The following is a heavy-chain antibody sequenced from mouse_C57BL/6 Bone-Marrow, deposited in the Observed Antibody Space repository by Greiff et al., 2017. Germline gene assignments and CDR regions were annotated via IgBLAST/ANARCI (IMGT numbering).Heavy chain of an antibody. V-gene: IGHV1-26*01. D-gene: IGHD1-1*01. CDR1: GYTFTDYY. CDR2: INPNNGGT. J-gene: IGHJ2*01. Sequence: EVQLQQSGPELVKPGASVKISCKASGYTFTDYYMNWVKQSHGKSLEWIGDINPNNGGTSYNQKFKGKATLTVDKSSSTAYMVLRSLTSVDSAVYYCARKLRYYFDYWGQGTTLTVSS. CDR3: ARKLRYYFDY.